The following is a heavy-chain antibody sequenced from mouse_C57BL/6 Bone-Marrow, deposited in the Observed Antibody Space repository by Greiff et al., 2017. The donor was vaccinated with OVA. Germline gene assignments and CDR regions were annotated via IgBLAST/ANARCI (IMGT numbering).Heavy chain of an antibody. Sequence: VQLKESGGDLVKPGGSLKLSCAASGFTFSSYGMSWVRQTPDKRLEWVATISSGGSYTYYPDSVKGRFTISRDNAKNTLYLQMSSLKSEDTAMYYCARPGSYAMDYWGQGTSVTVSS. D-gene: IGHD1-1*01. CDR3: ARPGSYAMDY. J-gene: IGHJ4*01. CDR2: ISSGGSYT. V-gene: IGHV5-6*01. CDR1: GFTFSSYG.